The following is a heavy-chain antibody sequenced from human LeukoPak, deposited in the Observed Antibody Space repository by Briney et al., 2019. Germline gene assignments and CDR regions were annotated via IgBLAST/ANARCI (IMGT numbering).Heavy chain of an antibody. V-gene: IGHV4-34*01. CDR1: GGSFSGYY. D-gene: IGHD3-22*01. CDR3: AQAGGTMIVDLDY. Sequence: PSETLSLTCAVYGGSFSGYYWSWIRQPPGKGLEWIGEIYHSGSTNYNPSLTSRVTISVDTSKNQFSLKLSSVTAADTAVYYCAQAGGTMIVDLDYWGQGTLVTVSS. J-gene: IGHJ4*02. CDR2: IYHSGST.